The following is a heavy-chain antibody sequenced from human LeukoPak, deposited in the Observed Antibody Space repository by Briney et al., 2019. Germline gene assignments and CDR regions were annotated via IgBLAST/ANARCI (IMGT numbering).Heavy chain of an antibody. CDR1: GFTVSSNS. CDR2: IYSDNT. CDR3: AKDRYCSGGSCYSFDY. J-gene: IGHJ4*02. D-gene: IGHD2-15*01. V-gene: IGHV3-66*03. Sequence: GGSLRLSCTVSGFTVSSNSMSWVRQASGKGLEWVSFIYSDNTHYSDSVKGRFTISRDNSKNTLYLQMNSLRAEDTAVYYCAKDRYCSGGSCYSFDYWGQGTLVTVSS.